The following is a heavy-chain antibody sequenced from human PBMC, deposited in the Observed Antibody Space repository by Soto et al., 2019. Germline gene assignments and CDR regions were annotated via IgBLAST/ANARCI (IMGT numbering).Heavy chain of an antibody. V-gene: IGHV3-66*01. CDR3: ARDEAGGYYFDH. D-gene: IGHD2-15*01. CDR1: GFTISNNY. CDR2: IYSGGST. Sequence: GGSLRLSYASSGFTISNNYMNLVRQAPGKGLEWVSTIYSGGSTYYADSVKGRFTISRDNSKNTLYLQMDSLRAEDTAVYFCARDEAGGYYFDHWGKGTLVTVSS. J-gene: IGHJ4*02.